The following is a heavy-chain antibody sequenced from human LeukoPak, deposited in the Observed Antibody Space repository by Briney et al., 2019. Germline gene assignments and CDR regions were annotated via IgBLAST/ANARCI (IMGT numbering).Heavy chain of an antibody. CDR2: ISYDGSNK. CDR1: GFTFSSYG. D-gene: IGHD4-17*01. J-gene: IGHJ3*02. Sequence: GGSLRLSCAASGFTFSSYGMHWVRQAPGEGLEWVAVISYDGSNKYYADSVKGRFTISRDNSKNTLYLQMNSLRAEDTAVYYCAKDQIDYGDYAGYDAFDIWGQGTMVTVSS. V-gene: IGHV3-30*18. CDR3: AKDQIDYGDYAGYDAFDI.